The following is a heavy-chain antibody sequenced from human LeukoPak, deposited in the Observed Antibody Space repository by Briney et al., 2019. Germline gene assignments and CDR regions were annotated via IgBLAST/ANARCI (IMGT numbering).Heavy chain of an antibody. Sequence: PGGSLRLSCAASGFTFSSYAMHWVRQAPGKGLEWVAVISYDGSNKYYADSVKGRFTISRDNSKNTLYLQMNSLRAEDTAVYYCARDGGGGLSYSDRDVDYWGQGTLVTVSS. J-gene: IGHJ4*02. CDR3: ARDGGGGLSYSDRDVDY. CDR2: ISYDGSNK. D-gene: IGHD3-10*01. V-gene: IGHV3-30-3*01. CDR1: GFTFSSYA.